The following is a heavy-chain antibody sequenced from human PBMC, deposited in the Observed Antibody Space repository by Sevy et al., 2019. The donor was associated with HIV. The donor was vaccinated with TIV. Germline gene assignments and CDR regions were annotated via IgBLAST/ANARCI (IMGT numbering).Heavy chain of an antibody. CDR1: GFTFSSYA. CDR2: ISYDGSNK. J-gene: IGHJ6*03. Sequence: GESLKISCAASGFTFSSYAMHWVRQAPGKGLEWVAVISYDGSNKYYADSMKGRFTISRDNSKNTLYLQMNSLRAEDTXXXXXXXXXXXXXXXXXXXXXXXYYMDVWGKGTTVTVSS. CDR3: XXXXXXXXXXXXXXXXXXYYMDV. V-gene: IGHV3-30-3*01.